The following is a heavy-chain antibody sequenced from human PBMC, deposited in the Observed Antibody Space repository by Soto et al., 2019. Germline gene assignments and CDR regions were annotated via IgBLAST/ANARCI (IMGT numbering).Heavy chain of an antibody. CDR2: ISAYNGYT. CDR1: GYTFTTFG. V-gene: IGHV1-18*01. J-gene: IGHJ6*02. CDR3: ARDPTIFGVVQNYGMDV. D-gene: IGHD3-3*01. Sequence: QVQLVQSGAEVKKPGASVKVSCKASGYTFTTFGISWVRQAPGQGLEWMGWISAYNGYTNYAQKLQGRVTMTTDTSTSTAYMDLRSLRSDDTAVYYCARDPTIFGVVQNYGMDVWGQGTTVTVSS.